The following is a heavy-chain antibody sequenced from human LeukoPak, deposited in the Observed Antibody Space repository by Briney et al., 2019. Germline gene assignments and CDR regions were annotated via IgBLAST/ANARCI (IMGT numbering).Heavy chain of an antibody. CDR3: AARSSGNPYF. CDR2: IKQDGSEK. V-gene: IGHV3-7*03. D-gene: IGHD1-26*01. J-gene: IGHJ4*02. CDR1: GLTLSNYW. Sequence: GGSLRLSCTASGLTLSNYWMIWVRQAPGKGLQWVAKIKQDGSEKYYVDSVEGRFTISRDNAENSLYLQMNSLRVEDTAVYYCAARSSGNPYFWGQGTLVTVSS.